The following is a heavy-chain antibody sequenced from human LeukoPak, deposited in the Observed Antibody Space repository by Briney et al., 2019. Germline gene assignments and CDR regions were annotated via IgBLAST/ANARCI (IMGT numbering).Heavy chain of an antibody. D-gene: IGHD1-26*01. V-gene: IGHV3-15*01. J-gene: IGHJ4*02. CDR1: GFTFSNYA. CDR2: VKAKTDGGTS. CDR3: TTDRWEDNY. Sequence: GGSLRLSCAASGFTFSNYAMSWVRQAPGKGLEWVGRVKAKTDGGTSDYAAPMKGRFTISRDDSKNTLYLQMNSLQTEDTAVYYCTTDRWEDNYWGQGTLVTVSS.